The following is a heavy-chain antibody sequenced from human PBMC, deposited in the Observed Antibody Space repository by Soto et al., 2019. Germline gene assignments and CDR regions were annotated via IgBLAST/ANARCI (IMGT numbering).Heavy chain of an antibody. CDR3: ARGRNRGIVATTYLYYFDY. Sequence: SETLSLTCTVAGGSISSGGYYWSWIRQHPGKGLEWIGYIYYSGSTYYNPSLKSRVTISVDTSKNQFSLKLSSVTAADTAVYYCARGRNRGIVATTYLYYFDYWGQGTLVTVSS. V-gene: IGHV4-31*03. CDR1: GGSISSGGYY. D-gene: IGHD5-12*01. J-gene: IGHJ4*02. CDR2: IYYSGST.